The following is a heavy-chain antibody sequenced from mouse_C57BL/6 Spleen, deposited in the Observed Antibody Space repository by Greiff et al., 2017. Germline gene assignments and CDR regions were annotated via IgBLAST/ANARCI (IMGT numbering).Heavy chain of an antibody. D-gene: IGHD1-1*01. Sequence: QVQLQQSGAELVKPGASVKMSCKASGYTFTTYPIAWMKQNHGKSLEWIGNFHPYNDDNKNNEKFKGKATLTVEKSYSTVYLELSRLTSDDSAVYYCAREGTYGSEFAYWGQGTLVTVSA. V-gene: IGHV1-47*01. CDR3: AREGTYGSEFAY. CDR2: FHPYNDDN. J-gene: IGHJ3*01. CDR1: GYTFTTYP.